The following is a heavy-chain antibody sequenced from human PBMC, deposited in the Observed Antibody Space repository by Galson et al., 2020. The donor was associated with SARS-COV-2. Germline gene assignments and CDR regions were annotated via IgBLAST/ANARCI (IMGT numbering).Heavy chain of an antibody. Sequence: GGSLRLSCAASGFTVSSNYMSWVRQAPGKGLEWVSVIYSGGSTYYADSVKGRFTISRDNSKNTLNLQMNSLRAEDTAVYYCAREAVGASGWYIPAYMDVWGKGTTVTVSS. V-gene: IGHV3-53*01. CDR3: AREAVGASGWYIPAYMDV. D-gene: IGHD6-19*01. CDR2: IYSGGST. CDR1: GFTVSSNY. J-gene: IGHJ6*03.